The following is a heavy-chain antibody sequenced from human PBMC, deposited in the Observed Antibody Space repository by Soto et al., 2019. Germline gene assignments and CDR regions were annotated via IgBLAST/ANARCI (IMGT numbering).Heavy chain of an antibody. CDR1: GFTFGSYA. V-gene: IGHV3-23*01. CDR3: AKRTVGWYFDL. J-gene: IGHJ2*01. CDR2: ISGSGGST. Sequence: EVQLLEYGGGLAQPGGSLRLSCAASGFTFGSYAMSWVRQAPGKGLEWVSVISGSGGSTYYADSVKGRFTISRDNSKNTLYLQMNSLRAEDTAVYYCAKRTVGWYFDLWGRGTLVTVSA. D-gene: IGHD4-17*01.